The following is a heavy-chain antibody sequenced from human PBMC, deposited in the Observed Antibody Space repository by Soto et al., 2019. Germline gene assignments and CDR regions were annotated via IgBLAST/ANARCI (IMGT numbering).Heavy chain of an antibody. CDR1: GFTFSSYA. J-gene: IGHJ4*02. CDR3: ARDPGAPGGNWNYGYFDY. Sequence: LRLSCAASGFTFSSYAMHWVRQAPGKGLEWVAVISYDGSNKYYADSVKGRFTISRDNSKNTLYLQMNSLRAEDTAVYYCARDPGAPGGNWNYGYFDYWGQGTLVTVSS. V-gene: IGHV3-30*04. D-gene: IGHD1-7*01. CDR2: ISYDGSNK.